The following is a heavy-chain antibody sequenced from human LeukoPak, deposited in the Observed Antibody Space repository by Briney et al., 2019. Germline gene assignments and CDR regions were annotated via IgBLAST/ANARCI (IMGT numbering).Heavy chain of an antibody. CDR1: GFIFSDYY. CDR3: AKSYGSGWPRVY. J-gene: IGHJ4*02. Sequence: PGGSLRLSCAASGFIFSDYYMNWIRQAPGKGLEWVSYISANAITIYYADSVKGRFTISRDNSKNTLYLQMNSLRAEDTAVYYCAKSYGSGWPRVYWGQGTLVTVSS. D-gene: IGHD6-19*01. CDR2: ISANAITI. V-gene: IGHV3-11*01.